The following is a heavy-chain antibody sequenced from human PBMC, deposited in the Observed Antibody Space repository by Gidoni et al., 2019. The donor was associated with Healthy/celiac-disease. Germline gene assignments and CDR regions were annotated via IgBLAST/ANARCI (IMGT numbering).Heavy chain of an antibody. CDR1: GGSISSSRYY. CDR3: ARDHPEMATILGWFDP. CDR2: IYYSGST. Sequence: QLQLQESGPGLVKPSEPLSLTCTVSGGSISSSRYYWGWIRQPPGKGLEWIGSIYYSGSTYYNPSLKSRVTISVDTSKNQFSLKLSSVTAADTAVYYCARDHPEMATILGWFDPWGQGTLVTVSS. V-gene: IGHV4-39*07. D-gene: IGHD5-12*01. J-gene: IGHJ5*02.